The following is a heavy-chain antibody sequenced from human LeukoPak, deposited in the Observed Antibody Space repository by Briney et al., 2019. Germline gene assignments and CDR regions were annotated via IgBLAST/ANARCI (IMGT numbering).Heavy chain of an antibody. J-gene: IGHJ3*02. CDR1: GYTFTSYA. Sequence: ASVKVSCKAPGYTFTSYAMYWVRQAPGQGLEWMGWINTNSGGTEYAQKFQGRFTMTRDTSTSTAYMELSRLRSDDTAVYYCATTRSGYYYDAFDIWGQGTMVTVSS. V-gene: IGHV1-2*02. CDR2: INTNSGGT. CDR3: ATTRSGYYYDAFDI. D-gene: IGHD3-22*01.